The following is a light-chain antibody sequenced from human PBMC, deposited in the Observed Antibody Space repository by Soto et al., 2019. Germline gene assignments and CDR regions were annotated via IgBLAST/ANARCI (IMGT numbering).Light chain of an antibody. V-gene: IGKV4-1*01. CDR2: WAS. CDR3: QQYYTTPLT. CDR1: QRVLYSSNHQNY. Sequence: DIVMTQSPDSLAVSLGERATINCKSSQRVLYSSNHQNYLAWYQQKPGQPPQLLIYWASTRESGVPDRFSGSGSGTDFTLTISSLQAEDVAVYYCQQYYTTPLTFGGGTKVEIK. J-gene: IGKJ4*01.